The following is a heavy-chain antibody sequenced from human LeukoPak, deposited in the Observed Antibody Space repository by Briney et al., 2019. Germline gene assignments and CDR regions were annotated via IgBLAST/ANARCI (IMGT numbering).Heavy chain of an antibody. CDR2: IYYSGST. J-gene: IGHJ4*02. D-gene: IGHD6-19*01. CDR1: GGSISSYY. CDR3: ARYSSGWYFVT. Sequence: MASETLSLTCTVSGGSISSYYWSWIRRPPGKGLEWIGYIYYSGSTNYNPSLKSRVTISVDTSKNQFSLKLSSVTAADTAVYYCARYSSGWYFVTWGQGTLVTVSS. V-gene: IGHV4-59*01.